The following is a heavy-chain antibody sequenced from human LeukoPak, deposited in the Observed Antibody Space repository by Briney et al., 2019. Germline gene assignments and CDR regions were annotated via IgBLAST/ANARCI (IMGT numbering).Heavy chain of an antibody. CDR1: GYTFTSYG. J-gene: IGHJ5*02. Sequence: GASVKVSCKASGYTFTSYGISWVRQAPGQGLEWMGWISAYNGNTNYAQKLQGRVTMTTDTSTSTAYMELRSLRSDDTAVYYCARAVITMVRGVASGWFDPWGQGTLVTVSS. CDR2: ISAYNGNT. V-gene: IGHV1-18*01. D-gene: IGHD3-10*01. CDR3: ARAVITMVRGVASGWFDP.